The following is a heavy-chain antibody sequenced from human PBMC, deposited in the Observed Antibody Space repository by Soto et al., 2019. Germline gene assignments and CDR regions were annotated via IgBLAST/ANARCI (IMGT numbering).Heavy chain of an antibody. Sequence: GGSLRLSCAASGFTFSNAWMSWVRQAPGKGLEWVGRIKSKTDGGTTDYAAPVKGRFTISRDDSKNTLYLQMNSLKTEDTAVYYCTTASNYDILTGYYFDHWGQGTLVTVSS. D-gene: IGHD3-9*01. CDR1: GFTFSNAW. CDR2: IKSKTDGGTT. CDR3: TTASNYDILTGYYFDH. V-gene: IGHV3-15*01. J-gene: IGHJ4*02.